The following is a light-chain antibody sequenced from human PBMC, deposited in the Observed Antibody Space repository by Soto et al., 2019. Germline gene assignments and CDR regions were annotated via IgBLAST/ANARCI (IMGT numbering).Light chain of an antibody. CDR3: QQYGSSPWT. CDR2: GAS. V-gene: IGKV3-20*01. Sequence: EIVLTQSPGTLSLSPGERATLSCRASQSVSSASLAWYQQKPGQAPRLLIYGASSRATGLPDRFSGRGSGTDFTLTSSRLEPEDFAVYYFQQYGSSPWTFGQETKVEIK. J-gene: IGKJ1*01. CDR1: QSVSSAS.